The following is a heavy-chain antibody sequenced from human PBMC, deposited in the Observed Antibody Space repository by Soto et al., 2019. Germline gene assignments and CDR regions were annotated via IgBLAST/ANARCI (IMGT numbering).Heavy chain of an antibody. CDR1: GFTFSSYG. Sequence: GGSLRLSCAASGFTFSSYGMHWVRQAPGKGLEWVAVISYDGSNKYYADSVKGRFTISRDNSKNTLYLQMNSLRAEDTAVYYCAKDQYCSSTSCYGNYYYYYMDVWGKGTTVTVSS. J-gene: IGHJ6*03. D-gene: IGHD2-2*01. V-gene: IGHV3-30*18. CDR2: ISYDGSNK. CDR3: AKDQYCSSTSCYGNYYYYYMDV.